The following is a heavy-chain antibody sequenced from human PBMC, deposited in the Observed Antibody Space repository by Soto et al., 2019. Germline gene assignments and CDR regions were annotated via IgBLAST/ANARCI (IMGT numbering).Heavy chain of an antibody. V-gene: IGHV1-69*13. D-gene: IGHD5-12*01. J-gene: IGHJ6*02. Sequence: SVKVSCKASGGTFSSYAISWVRQAPGQGLEWMGGIIPIFGTANYAQKFQGRVTITADESTSTAYMELSSLRSEDTAVYYCAREYSCYDDYYYYGMDVWGQGTKVTVSS. CDR1: GGTFSSYA. CDR2: IIPIFGTA. CDR3: AREYSCYDDYYYYGMDV.